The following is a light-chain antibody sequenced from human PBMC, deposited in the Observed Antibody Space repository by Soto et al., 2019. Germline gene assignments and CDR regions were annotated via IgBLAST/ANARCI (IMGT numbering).Light chain of an antibody. Sequence: DIQMTQSPSTLSASVGDRVTITCRASQRISSWLAWYQQQPGKAPKLLIYKASSLESGVPSRFSGSGSGTEFTLTISILQPDDFATYYCQQYNGYRWTFGQGTKVEIK. V-gene: IGKV1-5*03. CDR3: QQYNGYRWT. J-gene: IGKJ1*01. CDR1: QRISSW. CDR2: KAS.